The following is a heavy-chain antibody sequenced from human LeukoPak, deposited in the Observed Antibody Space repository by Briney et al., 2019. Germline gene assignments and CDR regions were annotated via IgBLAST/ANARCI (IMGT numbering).Heavy chain of an antibody. CDR2: IIPIFGTA. CDR3: ATSADYYDSSDY. Sequence: SVKVSCKASGGTFSSYAISWVRQAPGQGLEWMGGIIPIFGTANYAQKFQGRVTITADESTSTAYMELSSLRSEDTAVYYCATSADYYDSSDYWGQGTLVTVSS. V-gene: IGHV1-69*13. CDR1: GGTFSSYA. D-gene: IGHD3-22*01. J-gene: IGHJ4*02.